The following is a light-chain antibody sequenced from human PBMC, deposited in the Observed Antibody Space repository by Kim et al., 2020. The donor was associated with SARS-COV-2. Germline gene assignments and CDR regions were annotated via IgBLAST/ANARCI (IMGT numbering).Light chain of an antibody. Sequence: GDRLPISCRASQDISSSLAWYQQKVGKSPKLLMYDASRLEGGVPSRFSGSGSGTDFTLTITSLQPEDSATYYCQHFNSYPLTFGGGTKVDIK. CDR1: QDISSS. CDR3: QHFNSYPLT. V-gene: IGKV1-13*02. CDR2: DAS. J-gene: IGKJ4*01.